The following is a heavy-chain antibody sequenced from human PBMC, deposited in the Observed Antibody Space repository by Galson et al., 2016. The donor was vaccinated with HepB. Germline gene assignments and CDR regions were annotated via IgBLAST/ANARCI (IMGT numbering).Heavy chain of an antibody. Sequence: SLRLSCAASGFSFNSYAMHWVRQAPGKGLEWVAVTSYDGNKKYYADSVKGRFSISRDNSKNTLFLQMSSLRPEDTAVYYCAKHTYYYGSGSYSGFDYCGQGTLITVSS. J-gene: IGHJ4*02. CDR1: GFSFNSYA. CDR2: TSYDGNKK. V-gene: IGHV3-30*18. D-gene: IGHD3-10*01. CDR3: AKHTYYYGSGSYSGFDY.